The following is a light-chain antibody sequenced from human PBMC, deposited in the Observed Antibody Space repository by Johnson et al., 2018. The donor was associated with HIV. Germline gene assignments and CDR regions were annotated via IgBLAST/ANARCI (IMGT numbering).Light chain of an antibody. CDR1: SSNIGNNY. V-gene: IGLV1-51*01. CDR3: GTWDSSLSAGV. Sequence: QSVLTQPPSVSAAPGQKVTISCSGSSSNIGNNYVSWYQQLPGTAPKLLIYDNNKRPSGIPDRFSGSKSATSATLAITGLQPGDEADYYCGTWDSSLSAGVFGTGTKVTVL. CDR2: DNN. J-gene: IGLJ1*01.